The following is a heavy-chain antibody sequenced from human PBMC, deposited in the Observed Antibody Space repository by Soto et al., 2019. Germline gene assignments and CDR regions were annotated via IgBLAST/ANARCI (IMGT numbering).Heavy chain of an antibody. D-gene: IGHD6-25*01. V-gene: IGHV3-30-3*01. CDR2: ISYDGSNK. Sequence: QVQLVESGGGVVQPGRSLRLSCAASGFTFSSYAMHWVRQAPGKGLEWVAVISYDGSNKYYADSVKGRFTISRDNSKNTLYLQMNSLRAEDTAVYYCARVGYPGPYYYYGMDVW. CDR3: ARVGYPGPYYYYGMDV. J-gene: IGHJ6*01. CDR1: GFTFSSYA.